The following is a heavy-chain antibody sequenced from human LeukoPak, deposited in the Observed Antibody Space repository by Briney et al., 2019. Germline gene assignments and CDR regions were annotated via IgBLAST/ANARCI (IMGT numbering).Heavy chain of an antibody. CDR3: ARDVGNSYGFDY. Sequence: ASVKVSCKASGYTFTNYYMHWVRQAPGQGLEWMGRLNPNSGGTNYAQKFQGRVTMTRYTSTSTTYMELSRLRSDDTAVYFCARDVGNSYGFDYWGQGTLVTVSS. CDR2: LNPNSGGT. CDR1: GYTFTNYY. J-gene: IGHJ4*02. V-gene: IGHV1-2*06. D-gene: IGHD5-18*01.